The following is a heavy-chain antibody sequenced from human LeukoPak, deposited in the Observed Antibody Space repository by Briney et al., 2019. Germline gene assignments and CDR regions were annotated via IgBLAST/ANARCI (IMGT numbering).Heavy chain of an antibody. CDR3: ARRLGAKMGFDY. V-gene: IGHV3-53*01. J-gene: IGHJ4*02. Sequence: GGSLRLSCATSGFTVSSKYMSWVRQAPGKGLEWVSVIYSSGTTYYADSVKGRFIISRDNSKNTLFLQMNSLRAEDTAVYYCARRLGAKMGFDYWGQGTLVTVSS. D-gene: IGHD1-26*01. CDR1: GFTVSSKY. CDR2: IYSSGTT.